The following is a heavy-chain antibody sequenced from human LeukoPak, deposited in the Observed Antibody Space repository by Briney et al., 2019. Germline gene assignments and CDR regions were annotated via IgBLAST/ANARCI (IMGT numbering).Heavy chain of an antibody. V-gene: IGHV3-48*03. J-gene: IGHJ3*02. CDR1: GFTFSSYG. CDR3: ARDRHILRYFDWSNDAFDI. CDR2: ISSSGSTI. Sequence: GGSLRLSCAASGFTFSSYGMNWVRQAPGKGLEWVSYISSSGSTIYYADSVKGRFTISRDNAKNSLYLQMNSLRAEDTAVYYCARDRHILRYFDWSNDAFDIWGQGTMVTVSS. D-gene: IGHD3-9*01.